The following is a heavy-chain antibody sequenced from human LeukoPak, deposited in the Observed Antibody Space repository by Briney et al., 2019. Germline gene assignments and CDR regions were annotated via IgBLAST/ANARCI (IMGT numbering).Heavy chain of an antibody. CDR1: GFSFSDYY. Sequence: GGSLRHSCTASGFSFSDYYMSWMRQAPGKGLEWVSYISHSGDSKPYADSVKGRFTISRDNAKNSLYLQMNSLRAEDTAVYYCARLGIIVAAGTSDYWGQGTLVTVSS. J-gene: IGHJ4*02. V-gene: IGHV3-11*01. D-gene: IGHD6-13*01. CDR3: ARLGIIVAAGTSDY. CDR2: ISHSGDSK.